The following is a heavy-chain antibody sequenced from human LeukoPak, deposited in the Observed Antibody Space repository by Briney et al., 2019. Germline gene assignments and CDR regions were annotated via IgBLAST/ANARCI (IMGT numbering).Heavy chain of an antibody. CDR2: IKQDGSER. J-gene: IGHJ3*02. Sequence: GGPLRLSCAASGFMFSSYWMTWVRQAPGKGLEWVANIKQDGSERHYVDSVKGRFTISKDNAKNSLYLQMDSLRVEDTAVYYCARVSIAGSTIAFDMWGQGTMVTVPS. D-gene: IGHD2-15*01. CDR1: GFMFSSYW. V-gene: IGHV3-7*01. CDR3: ARVSIAGSTIAFDM.